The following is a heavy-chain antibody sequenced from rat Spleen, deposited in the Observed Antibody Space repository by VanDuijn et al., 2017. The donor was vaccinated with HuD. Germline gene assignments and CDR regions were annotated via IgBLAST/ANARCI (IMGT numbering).Heavy chain of an antibody. CDR2: IIYDGTRT. Sequence: EVQLVESGGGLVQPGRSLKLSCAASGFTFSDYNMAWVRQAPKKGLEWVATIIYDGTRTHYRDSVKGRFTISRDNAKSTLYLQMDSLRSDDTATYYCARQNWPYYFDYWGQGVMVTVSS. CDR1: GFTFSDYN. V-gene: IGHV5S10*01. J-gene: IGHJ2*01. D-gene: IGHD5-1*01. CDR3: ARQNWPYYFDY.